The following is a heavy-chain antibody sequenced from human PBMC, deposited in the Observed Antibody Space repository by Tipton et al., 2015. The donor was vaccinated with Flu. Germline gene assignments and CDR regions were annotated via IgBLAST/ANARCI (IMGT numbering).Heavy chain of an antibody. Sequence: SLRLSCTASGVASGVTFSIYGMHWVRQAPGKGLEWVAVISNDGSKKSYRDSVKGRFTISRDNSEKTLYLQMNSLRPEDTAVYYCASVRHPVWGQGTLVTVSS. CDR2: ISNDGSKK. CDR3: ASVRHPV. CDR1: GVASGVTFSIYG. J-gene: IGHJ4*02. V-gene: IGHV3-30*03.